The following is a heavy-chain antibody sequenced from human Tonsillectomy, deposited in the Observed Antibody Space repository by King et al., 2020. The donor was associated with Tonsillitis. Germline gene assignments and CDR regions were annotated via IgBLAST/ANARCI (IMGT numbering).Heavy chain of an antibody. D-gene: IGHD2-15*01. CDR1: GFTFSSYA. CDR2: ISYDGSNK. V-gene: IGHV3-30*01. Sequence: VQLVEAGGGVVQPGRSLRPSCAASGFTFSSYAMHWVRQAPGKGLEGGAGISYDGSNKYYADSVKGRFTISRDHSKNTLYLQMNSLRAEDTAVCYCARGLRGGGISGWFDPWGQGTLVTVSS. J-gene: IGHJ5*02. CDR3: ARGLRGGGISGWFDP.